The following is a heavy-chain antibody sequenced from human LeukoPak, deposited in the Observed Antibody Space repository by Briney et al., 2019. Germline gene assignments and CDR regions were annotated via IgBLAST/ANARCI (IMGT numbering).Heavy chain of an antibody. V-gene: IGHV4-34*01. Sequence: SETLSLTCAVYGGSFSGYYWSWIRQPPGKGLEWIGEINHSGSTNYNPSLKSRVTISVDTSKNQFSLKLSSVTAADTAVYYCARQRSGSYLVYFDYWGQGTLVTVSS. CDR2: INHSGST. CDR1: GGSFSGYY. CDR3: ARQRSGSYLVYFDY. J-gene: IGHJ4*02. D-gene: IGHD1-26*01.